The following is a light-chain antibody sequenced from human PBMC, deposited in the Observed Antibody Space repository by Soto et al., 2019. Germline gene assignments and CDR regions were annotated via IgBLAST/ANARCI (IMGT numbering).Light chain of an antibody. CDR3: QQRSNWPIT. J-gene: IGKJ5*01. CDR2: GAS. V-gene: IGKV3D-20*02. CDR1: QSISNSY. Sequence: EIVLPQSPGTLSLSPGERATLSGRASQSISNSYLAWYQQKPGQAPRLLIYGASSRATGIPDRFSGSGSVTDFTLTISSLEPEDFAVYYCQQRSNWPITFGQGTRLEIK.